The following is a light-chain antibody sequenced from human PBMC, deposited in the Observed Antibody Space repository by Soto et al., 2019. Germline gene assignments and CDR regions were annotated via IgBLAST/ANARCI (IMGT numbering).Light chain of an antibody. CDR3: QQRSNWPPLT. J-gene: IGKJ4*01. Sequence: DIVLNQSPDSVAVSLGERATINWKSSQSVLFSINQKNYLAWYQQKPGQAPRLLIYDATNRATGIPDRFSGSGSGTDFTLTIRSLEPEDFAVYYGQQRSNWPPLTFGGGKKVDIK. CDR2: DAT. CDR1: QSVLFSINQKNY. V-gene: IGKV3-11*01.